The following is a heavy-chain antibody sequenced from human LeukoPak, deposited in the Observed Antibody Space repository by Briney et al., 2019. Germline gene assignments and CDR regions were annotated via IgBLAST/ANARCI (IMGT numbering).Heavy chain of an antibody. J-gene: IGHJ4*02. CDR3: ARGGPTIFGVVTHPDY. Sequence: GASVKVSCKASGYTFTGYYMHWVRQAPGQGLEWMGWINPNSGGTNYAQKFQGWVTMTRDTSISTAYMELSRLRSDDTAVYYCARGGPTIFGVVTHPDYWGQGTLVTVSP. CDR2: INPNSGGT. D-gene: IGHD3-3*01. V-gene: IGHV1-2*04. CDR1: GYTFTGYY.